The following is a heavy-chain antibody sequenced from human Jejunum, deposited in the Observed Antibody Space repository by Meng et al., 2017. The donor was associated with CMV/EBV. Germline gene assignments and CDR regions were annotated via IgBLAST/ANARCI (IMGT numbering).Heavy chain of an antibody. J-gene: IGHJ4*02. V-gene: IGHV2-5*01. CDR3: AHRQDYYGNWNGGYFDY. Sequence: QITLKESGPMVVKPTETLTLTCTLSGFSITTSLVGVGWIRQPPGKALEWLAFIYWNDYNRYSPSLKSRLTVTKDASKNQVVLTMTNMDPVDTATYYCAHRQDYYGNWNGGYFDYWGQGTLVTVSS. CDR1: GFSITTSLVG. D-gene: IGHD1-1*01. CDR2: IYWNDYN.